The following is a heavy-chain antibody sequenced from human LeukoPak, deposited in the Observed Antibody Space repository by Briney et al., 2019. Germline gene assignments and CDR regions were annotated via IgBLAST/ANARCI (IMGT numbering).Heavy chain of an antibody. D-gene: IGHD4-23*01. CDR1: GFTFSGSA. CDR2: IRSKANSYAT. Sequence: SGGSLRLSCAASGFTFSGSAMHWVRQASGKGLEWVGRIRSKANSYATAYAASVKGRFTISRDDSKNTAYLQMNSLKTEDTAVYYCTRHEGGDYYGGNSFDYWGQGTLVTVSS. V-gene: IGHV3-73*01. CDR3: TRHEGGDYYGGNSFDY. J-gene: IGHJ4*02.